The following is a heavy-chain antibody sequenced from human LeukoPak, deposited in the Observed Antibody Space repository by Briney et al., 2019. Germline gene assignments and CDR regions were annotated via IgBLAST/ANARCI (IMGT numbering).Heavy chain of an antibody. CDR3: AKANWDDVGEVAY. D-gene: IGHD1-1*01. CDR2: ISGSGTFT. CDR1: GFTFRSYA. Sequence: GGSLRLSCAASGFTFRSYAMTWVRQAPGKGLEWVSGISGSGTFTFYADSVKRRFTISRDNSKRTLYLQMSSLRSDDTAVYYCAKANWDDVGEVAYWGQGTLVSVSS. V-gene: IGHV3-23*01. J-gene: IGHJ4*02.